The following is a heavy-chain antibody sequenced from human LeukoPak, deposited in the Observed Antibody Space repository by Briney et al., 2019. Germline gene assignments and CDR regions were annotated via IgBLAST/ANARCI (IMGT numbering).Heavy chain of an antibody. D-gene: IGHD3-10*01. CDR2: ISAYNGNT. CDR1: GYSFTSYS. J-gene: IGHJ4*02. Sequence: ASVKVSCKASGYSFTSYSISWVRQAPGQGLEWMGWISAYNGNTNYAQKLQGRVTMTTDTSTSTAYMELRSLRSDDTAVYYCARTTYYYGSGSYRFDYWGQGTLVTVSS. CDR3: ARTTYYYGSGSYRFDY. V-gene: IGHV1-18*04.